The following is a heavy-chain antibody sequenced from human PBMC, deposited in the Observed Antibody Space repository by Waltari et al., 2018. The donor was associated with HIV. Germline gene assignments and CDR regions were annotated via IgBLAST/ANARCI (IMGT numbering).Heavy chain of an antibody. CDR2: LNSDGSSR. CDR3: ARASHYIEFSTFDGDYYFDV. Sequence: VQLVESGGRAIKWGGSRRVPCTASGSRVSINWLAWVCPEPGKGLDWGVRLNSDGSSRNYADAVKGRFVISRDNARNTVYLQLNSLRVEDTAMYFCARASHYIEFSTFDGDYYFDVWGRGTRVAVSS. J-gene: IGHJ4*02. V-gene: IGHV3-74*02. CDR1: GSRVSINW. D-gene: IGHD2-15*01.